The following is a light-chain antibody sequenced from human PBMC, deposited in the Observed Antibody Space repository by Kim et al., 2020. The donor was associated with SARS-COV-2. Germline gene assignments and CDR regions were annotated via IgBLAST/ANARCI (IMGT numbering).Light chain of an antibody. CDR3: QTWGTGSWV. Sequence: SVKPTCTLTSGHSNYAIAWHQQQPEKGPRYLMKVNSDGSHTKGDGIPDRFSGSSSGAERHLTISSLQSEDEADYHCQTWGTGSWVFGGGTQLTVL. V-gene: IGLV4-69*01. CDR2: VNSDGSH. J-gene: IGLJ3*02. CDR1: SGHSNYA.